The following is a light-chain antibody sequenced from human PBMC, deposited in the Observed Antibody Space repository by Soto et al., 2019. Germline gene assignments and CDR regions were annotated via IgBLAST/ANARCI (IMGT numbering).Light chain of an antibody. Sequence: EIVLTQSPGTLSLSPGERATLSCRASQSVSSSYLAWYQQKPGQAPRLLIYGASSRATDIPDRFSGSGSGTDFTLTISRLEPEDFAVYYCQQYRTFGQGTRLEIK. J-gene: IGKJ5*01. CDR1: QSVSSSY. CDR2: GAS. V-gene: IGKV3-20*01. CDR3: QQYRT.